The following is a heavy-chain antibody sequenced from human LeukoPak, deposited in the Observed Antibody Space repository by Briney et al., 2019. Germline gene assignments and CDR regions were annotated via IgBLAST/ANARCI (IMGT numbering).Heavy chain of an antibody. D-gene: IGHD3-10*01. CDR3: GVVRGYPLRLDY. Sequence: SETLSLTCTVSGGSISSSSYYWGWIRQPPGKGLEWLGSIYYSGSTYYNPSLKSRVTISVDTSKNQFSLKLSSVTAADTAVYYCGVVRGYPLRLDYWGQGTLVTVSS. CDR1: GGSISSSSYY. J-gene: IGHJ4*02. CDR2: IYYSGST. V-gene: IGHV4-39*01.